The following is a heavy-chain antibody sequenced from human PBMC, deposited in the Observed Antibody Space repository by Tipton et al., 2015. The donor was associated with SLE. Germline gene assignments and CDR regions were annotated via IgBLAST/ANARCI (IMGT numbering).Heavy chain of an antibody. CDR1: GGSISSYY. V-gene: IGHV4-59*08. J-gene: IGHJ5*02. CDR2: IFYSGST. Sequence: LRLSCTVSGGSISSYYWSWIRQPPGKGLEWIGYIFYSGSTNYNPSLKSRVTISGDTSKNQFSLRLSSVTAADTAVYYCARHSSARGWFGPWGQGTLVTVSS. CDR3: ARHSSARGWFGP. D-gene: IGHD3-10*01.